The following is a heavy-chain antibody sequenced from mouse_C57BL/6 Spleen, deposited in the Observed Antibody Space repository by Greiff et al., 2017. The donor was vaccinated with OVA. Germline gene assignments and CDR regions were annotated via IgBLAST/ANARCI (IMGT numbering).Heavy chain of an antibody. CDR2: IWSGGST. Sequence: QVQLKESGPGLVQPSQSLSITCTVSGFSLTSYGVHWVRQSPGKGLEWLGVIWSGGSTDYNAAFISRLSISKDNSKSQVFCKMNSLQADDTAIYYCARGRGDGEDAMDYWGQGTSVTVSS. V-gene: IGHV2-2*01. J-gene: IGHJ4*01. CDR3: ARGRGDGEDAMDY. CDR1: GFSLTSYG.